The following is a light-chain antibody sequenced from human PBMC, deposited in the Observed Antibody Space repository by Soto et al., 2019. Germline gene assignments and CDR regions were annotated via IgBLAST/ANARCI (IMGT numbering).Light chain of an antibody. V-gene: IGKV3-15*01. Sequence: IVMTQSPATLSVSPGERVTLSCRASQSISTNLAWYQRKPGQAPRPLINGASTRATGIPARFSGSGSGTQFTLTISSLQSEDFGTYYCQQYNTWPGTFGQGTKVDIK. J-gene: IGKJ1*01. CDR1: QSISTN. CDR2: GAS. CDR3: QQYNTWPGT.